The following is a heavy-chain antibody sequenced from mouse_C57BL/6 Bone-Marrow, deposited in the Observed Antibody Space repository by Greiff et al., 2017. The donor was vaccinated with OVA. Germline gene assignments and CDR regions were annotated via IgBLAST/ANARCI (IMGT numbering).Heavy chain of an antibody. J-gene: IGHJ2*01. CDR3: ARQRGGHRFDY. CDR2: ISSGGSYT. D-gene: IGHD6-1*01. V-gene: IGHV5-6*01. Sequence: EVKLMESGGDLVKPGGSLKLSCAASGFTFSSYGMSWVRQTPDKRLEWVATISSGGSYTYYPDSVKVRFTISRDNAKNTLYLQMSSLKSEDTAMYYCARQRGGHRFDYWGQGTTLTVSS. CDR1: GFTFSSYG.